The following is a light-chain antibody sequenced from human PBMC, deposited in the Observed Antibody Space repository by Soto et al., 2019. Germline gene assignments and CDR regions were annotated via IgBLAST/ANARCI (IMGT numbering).Light chain of an antibody. CDR3: QQYYSYHHT. CDR2: AAS. Sequence: AIRMTQSPSSFSASTGDRVTITCRASQGISSYLAWYQQKPGKAPKLLIYAASTLQSGVPSRFRGSGSGTDFTLTISCLQSEDCATYYCQQYYSYHHTFGQANKVEIK. CDR1: QGISSY. J-gene: IGKJ1*01. V-gene: IGKV1-8*01.